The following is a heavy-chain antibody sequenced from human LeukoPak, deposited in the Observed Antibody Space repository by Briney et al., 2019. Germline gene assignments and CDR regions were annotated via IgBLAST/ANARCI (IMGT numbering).Heavy chain of an antibody. CDR3: ARVRPYYYDSSGPPVD. J-gene: IGHJ4*02. D-gene: IGHD3-22*01. CDR2: IYHSGST. Sequence: KPSETLSLTCTVSGYSISSGYYWGWIRQPPGKGLEWIGSIYHSGSTYYNPSLKSRVTISVDTSKNQFSLKLSSVTAADTAVYYCARVRPYYYDSSGPPVDWGQGTLVTVSS. CDR1: GYSISSGYY. V-gene: IGHV4-38-2*02.